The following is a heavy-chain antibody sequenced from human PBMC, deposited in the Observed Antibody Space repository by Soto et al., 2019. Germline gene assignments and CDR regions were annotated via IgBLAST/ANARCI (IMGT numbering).Heavy chain of an antibody. CDR2: PYYRSKWYN. CDR3: PREFPYYESSDSYFDY. D-gene: IGHD3-3*01. Sequence: SQTLSLTCAISGDSVSGNSAAWDWIRQSPSRGLEWLGRPYYRSKWYNDYAESVKSRITVTPDTSKNQFSLHMNSVTPEDTAVYYCPREFPYYESSDSYFDYWGQGALVTVSS. V-gene: IGHV6-1*01. CDR1: GDSVSGNSAA. J-gene: IGHJ4*02.